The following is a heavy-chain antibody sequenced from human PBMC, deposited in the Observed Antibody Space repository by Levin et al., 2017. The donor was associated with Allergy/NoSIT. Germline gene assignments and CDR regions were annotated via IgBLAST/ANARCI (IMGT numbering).Heavy chain of an antibody. CDR1: GGSISSAVFS. D-gene: IGHD2-15*01. Sequence: SQTLSLTCAVSGGSISSAVFSWSWIRQPPEKGLEWIGHIYHSGNTYFNPSLRSRVTISVDRSKSQFSLRLSSVTAADTAVYYCARGGQVVTDAFDIWGQGTMVSVSS. J-gene: IGHJ3*02. CDR2: IYHSGNT. V-gene: IGHV4-30-2*01. CDR3: ARGGQVVTDAFDI.